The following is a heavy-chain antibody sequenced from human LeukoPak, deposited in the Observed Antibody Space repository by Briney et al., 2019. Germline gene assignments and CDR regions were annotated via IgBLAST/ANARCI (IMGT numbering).Heavy chain of an antibody. CDR1: GFSFSSYE. CDR3: ARGQTTVTHYFDY. Sequence: PGGSLRLSCAASGFSFSSYEMNWVRQGPGKGLEWVSYISSSSSTIYYADSVKGRFTISRDNAKNSLYLQMNSLRDEDTAVYYCARGQTTVTHYFDYWGQGTLVTVSS. D-gene: IGHD4-17*01. J-gene: IGHJ4*02. V-gene: IGHV3-48*02. CDR2: ISSSSSTI.